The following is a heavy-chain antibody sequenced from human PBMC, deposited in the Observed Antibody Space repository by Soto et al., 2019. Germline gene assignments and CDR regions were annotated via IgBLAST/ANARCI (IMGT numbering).Heavy chain of an antibody. CDR3: ARDVGYSSSWYGAFDI. CDR1: GGTFSSYT. Sequence: SVKVSCKASGGTFSSYTISWVRQAPGQGLEWMGRIIPILGIANYAQKFQGRVTITADKSTSTAYMELSSLRSEDTAVYYCARDVGYSSSWYGAFDIWGQGTMVTVSS. J-gene: IGHJ3*02. D-gene: IGHD6-13*01. V-gene: IGHV1-69*04. CDR2: IIPILGIA.